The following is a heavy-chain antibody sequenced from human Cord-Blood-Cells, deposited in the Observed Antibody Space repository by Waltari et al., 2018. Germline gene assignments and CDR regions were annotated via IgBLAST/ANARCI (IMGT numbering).Heavy chain of an antibody. V-gene: IGHV3-7*01. J-gene: IGHJ4*02. CDR2: IKQDGSEK. CDR1: GFTFGSVW. Sequence: EVQLVVSGGGLVQPGGSLRPSCVASGFTFGSVWLCLVRQAPGKGLEWVANIKQDGSEKYYVDSVKGRFTISRDNAKNSLYLQMNSLRAEDTAVYYCARVRRGYYFDYWGQGTLVTVSS. D-gene: IGHD3-22*01. CDR3: ARVRRGYYFDY.